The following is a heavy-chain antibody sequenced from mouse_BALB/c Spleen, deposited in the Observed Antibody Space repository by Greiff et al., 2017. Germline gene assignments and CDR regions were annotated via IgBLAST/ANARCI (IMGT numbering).Heavy chain of an antibody. CDR1: GFTFSDFY. J-gene: IGHJ1*01. Sequence: EVNVVESGGGLVQPGGSLRLSCATSGFTFSDFYMEWVRQPPGKRLEWIAASRNKANDYTTEYSASVKGRFIVSRDTSQSILYLQMNALRAEDTAIYYCARDYGYGYFDVWGAGTTVTVSS. CDR3: ARDYGYGYFDV. D-gene: IGHD1-1*01. V-gene: IGHV7-1*02. CDR2: SRNKANDYTT.